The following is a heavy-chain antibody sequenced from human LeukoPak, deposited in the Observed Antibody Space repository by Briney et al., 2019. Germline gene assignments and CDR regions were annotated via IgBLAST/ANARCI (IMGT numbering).Heavy chain of an antibody. CDR1: GFTVSSNY. D-gene: IGHD4-17*01. J-gene: IGHJ4*02. CDR3: AREEDYGDYFDY. Sequence: PGGSLRLSCAASGFTVSSNYMNWVRQAPGKGLEWVSVIYSGGSTYYADSVRGRFTISRDNSKNTLYLQMNSLRAEDTAVYYCAREEDYGDYFDYWGQGTLVTVSS. V-gene: IGHV3-53*01. CDR2: IYSGGST.